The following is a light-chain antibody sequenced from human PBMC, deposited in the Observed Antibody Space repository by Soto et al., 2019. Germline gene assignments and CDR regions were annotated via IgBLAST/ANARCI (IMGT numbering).Light chain of an antibody. J-gene: IGKJ2*01. CDR1: QSVSSSY. Sequence: EIVLTQSPGTLSLSPGERATLSCRASQSVSSSYLAWYQQKPVQAPRLLIYGASSIATGIPDTFSGSGSGTDFTLTISRLEPDDFGVHYCQQYGSSPYTFDQGTKLEIK. V-gene: IGKV3-20*01. CDR2: GAS. CDR3: QQYGSSPYT.